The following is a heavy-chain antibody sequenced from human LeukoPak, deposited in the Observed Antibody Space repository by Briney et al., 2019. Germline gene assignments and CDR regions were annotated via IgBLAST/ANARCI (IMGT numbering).Heavy chain of an antibody. V-gene: IGHV4-38-2*02. CDR1: GYSISSGYY. CDR3: ARAPNYCSGGSCYFDY. D-gene: IGHD2-15*01. J-gene: IGHJ4*02. CDR2: IYHSGST. Sequence: PSETLSLTCTVSGYSISSGYYWGWIRQPPGKGLEWIGNIYHSGSTYYNPSLKSRVTISVDTSKNQFSLKLSSVTAADTAVYYCARAPNYCSGGSCYFDYWGQGTLVTVSS.